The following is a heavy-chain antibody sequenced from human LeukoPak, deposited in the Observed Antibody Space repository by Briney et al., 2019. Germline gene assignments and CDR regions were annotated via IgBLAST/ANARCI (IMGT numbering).Heavy chain of an antibody. CDR1: GFTFDDYA. CDR2: ISWDGGST. Sequence: GGSLLLSCAASGFTFDDYAMHWVRQPPGKGLEWVSLISWDGGSTYYADSVKGRFTISRDNSKNSLYLQMNSLRAEDTALYYCAKATIAARFVGYYFDYWGQGTLVTVSS. V-gene: IGHV3-43D*03. J-gene: IGHJ4*02. CDR3: AKATIAARFVGYYFDY. D-gene: IGHD6-6*01.